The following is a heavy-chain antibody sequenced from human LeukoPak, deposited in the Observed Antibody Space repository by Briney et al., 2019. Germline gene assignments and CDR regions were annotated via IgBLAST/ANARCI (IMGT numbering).Heavy chain of an antibody. Sequence: KPSETLSLTCAVSGGSISSYHWSWIRQPPGKGLEWIGYIYYSGSTNYNPSLKSRVTISVDTSKNQFSLKLSSVTAADTAVYYCARDRGRGRYSSSFDYWGQGTLVTVSS. J-gene: IGHJ4*02. CDR1: GGSISSYH. V-gene: IGHV4-59*01. CDR2: IYYSGST. CDR3: ARDRGRGRYSSSFDY. D-gene: IGHD6-6*01.